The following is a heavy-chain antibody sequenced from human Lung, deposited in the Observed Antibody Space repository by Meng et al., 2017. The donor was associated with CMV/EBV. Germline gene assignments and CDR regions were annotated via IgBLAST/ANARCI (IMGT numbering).Heavy chain of an antibody. CDR2: ISNSGST. CDR1: RCSFSTYY. J-gene: IGHJ6*02. D-gene: IGHD2-15*01. Sequence: SETLSLXXXXSRCSFSTYYWNWLRQLPGKGLEWIGYISNSGSTDYNPSLKSRVTISVDTSKNQFSLKLTSVTAADTAVYYCARFDMDVEGYYGMDVWGQGTTVTVSS. V-gene: IGHV4-59*01. CDR3: ARFDMDVEGYYGMDV.